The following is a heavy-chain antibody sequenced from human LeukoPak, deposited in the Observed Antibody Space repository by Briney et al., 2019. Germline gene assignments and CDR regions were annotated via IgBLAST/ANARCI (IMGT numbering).Heavy chain of an antibody. CDR1: GFTVSSNY. CDR3: ASGSGFYIFAFDY. V-gene: IGHV3-66*02. J-gene: IGHJ4*02. CDR2: IYGSGTT. D-gene: IGHD3-3*01. Sequence: GGSLRLSCAASGFTVSSNYMTCVRQAPGKGLEWVSIIYGSGTTYYAASVEGRFTISTDNSKNTLHLQMKSLRDEDTAVYYCASGSGFYIFAFDYWGQGTLVTVSS.